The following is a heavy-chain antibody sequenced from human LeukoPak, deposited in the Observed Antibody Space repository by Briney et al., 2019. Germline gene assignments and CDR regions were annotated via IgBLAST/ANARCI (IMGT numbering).Heavy chain of an antibody. J-gene: IGHJ4*02. CDR3: ARGDYYDSSGYVYYFDY. Sequence: SVKVSCKASGGTFSSYAISWVRQAPGQGLEWMGGIIPIFGTANYAQKFQGRVTITADKSTSTAYMELSSLRSEDTAVYYCARGDYYDSSGYVYYFDYWGQGTLVTVSS. V-gene: IGHV1-69*06. D-gene: IGHD3-22*01. CDR1: GGTFSSYA. CDR2: IIPIFGTA.